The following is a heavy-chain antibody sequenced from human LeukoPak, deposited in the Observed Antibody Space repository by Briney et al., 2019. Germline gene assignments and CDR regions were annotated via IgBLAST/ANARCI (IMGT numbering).Heavy chain of an antibody. J-gene: IGHJ4*02. V-gene: IGHV3-30*02. CDR3: AKDNAESYYDILTGYYTPRGYFDY. CDR1: GFTFSSYG. D-gene: IGHD3-9*01. CDR2: IRYDGSNK. Sequence: PGGSLRLSCAASGFTFSSYGMHWVRQAPGKGLEWVAFIRYDGSNKYYADSVKGRFTISRDNSKNTLYLQMNSLRAEDTAVYYCAKDNAESYYDILTGYYTPRGYFDYWGQGTLVTVSS.